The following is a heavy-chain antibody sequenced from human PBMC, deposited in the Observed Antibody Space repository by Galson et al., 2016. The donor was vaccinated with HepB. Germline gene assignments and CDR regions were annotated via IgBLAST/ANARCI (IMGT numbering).Heavy chain of an antibody. CDR1: GFILSDYY. CDR3: TRTGLGDFDY. CDR2: TRNRARSYTT. Sequence: SLRLSCAASGFILSDYYMDWVRQAPGKGLEWVGRTRNRARSYTTDYVASVKGRFTISRDNSKSPVYLHMNGLKPEDAAIYYCTRTGLGDFDYWGRGTLVTVSS. V-gene: IGHV3-72*01. J-gene: IGHJ4*02.